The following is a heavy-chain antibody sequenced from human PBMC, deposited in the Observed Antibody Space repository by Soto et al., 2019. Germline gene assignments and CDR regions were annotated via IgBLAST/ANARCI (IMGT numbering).Heavy chain of an antibody. Sequence: ASVKVSCKASGYTFTSYYMHWVRQAPGQGLEWMGIINPSGGSTSYAQKFQGRVTMTRDTSTSTVYMELRSLRSDDTAVYYCATDQGVRYYSWGQGPLATAS. J-gene: IGHJ4*02. V-gene: IGHV1-46*01. CDR3: ATDQGVRYYS. D-gene: IGHD1-26*01. CDR1: GYTFTSYY. CDR2: INPSGGST.